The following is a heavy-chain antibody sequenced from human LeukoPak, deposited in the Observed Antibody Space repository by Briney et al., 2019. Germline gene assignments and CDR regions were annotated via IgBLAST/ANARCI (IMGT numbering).Heavy chain of an antibody. CDR3: ARDPQPLIAAAGRKGFGDY. Sequence: ASVKVSCKASGYTFTSYYMHWVRQAPGQGLEWMGIINPSGGSTSYAQKFQGRVTMTRDTSTSTVYMELSSLRSEDTAVYYCARDPQPLIAAAGRKGFGDYWGQGTLVTVSS. J-gene: IGHJ4*02. V-gene: IGHV1-46*01. CDR1: GYTFTSYY. D-gene: IGHD6-13*01. CDR2: INPSGGST.